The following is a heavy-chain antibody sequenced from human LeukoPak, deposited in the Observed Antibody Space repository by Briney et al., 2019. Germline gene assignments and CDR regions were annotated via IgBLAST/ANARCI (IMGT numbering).Heavy chain of an antibody. Sequence: ASVKVSCKASGYTFASYAMNWVRQAPGQGLEWMGWMNPNSGNTGYAQKFQGRVTITRNTSISTAYMELSSLRSEDTAVYYCARGLGGYNNLGVDYWGQGTLVTVSS. J-gene: IGHJ4*02. CDR2: MNPNSGNT. CDR1: GYTFASYA. CDR3: ARGLGGYNNLGVDY. D-gene: IGHD5-24*01. V-gene: IGHV1-8*03.